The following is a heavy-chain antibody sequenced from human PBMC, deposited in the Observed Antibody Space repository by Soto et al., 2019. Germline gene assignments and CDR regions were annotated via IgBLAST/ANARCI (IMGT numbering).Heavy chain of an antibody. Sequence: SETLSLTCAVSGGSISSGGYSWSWIRQPPGKGLEWIGYIYHSGSTYYNPSLKSRVTISVDRSKNQFSLKLSSVTAADTAVYYCARYIVVVPAAIKGGFDYWGRGTLVTRLL. CDR2: IYHSGST. D-gene: IGHD2-2*01. V-gene: IGHV4-30-2*01. CDR1: GGSISSGGYS. CDR3: ARYIVVVPAAIKGGFDY. J-gene: IGHJ4*02.